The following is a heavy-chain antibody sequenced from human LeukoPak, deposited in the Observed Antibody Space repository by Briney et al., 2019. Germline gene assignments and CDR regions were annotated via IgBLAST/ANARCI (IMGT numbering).Heavy chain of an antibody. D-gene: IGHD5-18*01. CDR2: ISAYNGNT. CDR1: GYTFTSYG. V-gene: IGHV1-18*01. CDR3: ARDRVGTAMVDY. Sequence: VASVKVSCKASGYTFTSYGISWVRQAPGQGLEGMGWISAYNGNTNYAQKLQGRVTMTTDTSTSTAYMELRSLRSDDTPVYYCARDRVGTAMVDYWGQGTLVTVSS. J-gene: IGHJ4*02.